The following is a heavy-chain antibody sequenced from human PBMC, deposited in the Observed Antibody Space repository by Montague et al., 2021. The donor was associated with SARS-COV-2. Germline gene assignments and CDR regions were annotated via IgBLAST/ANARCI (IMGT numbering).Heavy chain of an antibody. CDR2: INHSGST. D-gene: IGHD6-19*01. V-gene: IGHV4-34*01. J-gene: IGHJ6*02. Sequence: SETLSLTCAVYGGSFSGYYWSWIRQPPGKGLEWIGEINHSGSTNXNPSLKSRVTISVDKSKNQFSLKLSSVTAADTAVYYCARVNSSGWYGYYYYGMDVWGQGTTVTVSS. CDR3: ARVNSSGWYGYYYYGMDV. CDR1: GGSFSGYY.